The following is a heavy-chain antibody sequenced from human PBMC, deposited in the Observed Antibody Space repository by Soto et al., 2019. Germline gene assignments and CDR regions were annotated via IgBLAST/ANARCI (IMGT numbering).Heavy chain of an antibody. D-gene: IGHD3-22*01. Sequence: QVQLQESGPGLVKPSETLSLTCTVSGGSISSYYWSWIRQPPGKGLEWIGYIYYSGSTNYNPSLRSRVTISVDTSKNQFSLKLSSVTAADTAVYYCARVSSGYKRPSEYFQHWGQGTLVTVSS. CDR2: IYYSGST. V-gene: IGHV4-59*01. J-gene: IGHJ1*01. CDR1: GGSISSYY. CDR3: ARVSSGYKRPSEYFQH.